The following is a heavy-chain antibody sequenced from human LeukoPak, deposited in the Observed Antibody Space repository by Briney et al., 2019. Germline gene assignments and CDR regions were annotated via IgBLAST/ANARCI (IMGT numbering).Heavy chain of an antibody. V-gene: IGHV3-21*04. J-gene: IGHJ4*02. Sequence: GGSLRLSCAASGFTFSSYSMNWVRQAPGKGLEWVSSISSSSSYIYYADSVKGRFTISRGNAKNSLYLQMNSLRAEDTAVYYCAKKVSSSWKQTFDYWGQGTLVTVSS. D-gene: IGHD6-13*01. CDR1: GFTFSSYS. CDR3: AKKVSSSWKQTFDY. CDR2: ISSSSSYI.